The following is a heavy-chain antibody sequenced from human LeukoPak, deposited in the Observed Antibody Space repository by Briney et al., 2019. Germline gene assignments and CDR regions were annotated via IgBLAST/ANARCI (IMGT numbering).Heavy chain of an antibody. CDR1: GFTVSSNY. J-gene: IGHJ4*02. Sequence: GGSLRLSCAASGFTVSSNYMSWVRQAPGKWLEWVSVIYSGGSTYYADSVKGRFTISRDNSKNTLYLQMNSLRAEDTAVYYCARDRLYSSSSEDYWGQGTLVTVS. CDR2: IYSGGST. CDR3: ARDRLYSSSSEDY. D-gene: IGHD6-6*01. V-gene: IGHV3-53*01.